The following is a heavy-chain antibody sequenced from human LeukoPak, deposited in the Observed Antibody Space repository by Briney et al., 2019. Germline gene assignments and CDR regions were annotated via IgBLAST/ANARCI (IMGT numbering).Heavy chain of an antibody. V-gene: IGHV3-9*01. D-gene: IGHD2-8*01. CDR1: GFTFDDYA. CDR2: ISWNSGSI. J-gene: IGHJ4*02. CDR3: AKGGLGYCTNGVCYTGNFDY. Sequence: PGGSLRLSCAASGFTFDDYAMHWVRQAPGKGLEWVSGISWNSGSIGYADSVKGRFTISRDNAKNSLYLQMNSLRAEDTALYYCAKGGLGYCTNGVCYTGNFDYWGQGTLATVSS.